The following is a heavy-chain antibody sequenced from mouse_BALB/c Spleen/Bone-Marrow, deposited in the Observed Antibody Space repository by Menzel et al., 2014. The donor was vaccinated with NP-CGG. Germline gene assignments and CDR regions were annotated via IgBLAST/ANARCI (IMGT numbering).Heavy chain of an antibody. CDR2: INPYNDGT. V-gene: IGHV1-14*01. J-gene: IGHJ4*01. CDR3: ARYPDYYGSSYAMDY. Sequence: VQRQQSGPELVKPGASVKMSCKASGYTFISYVMHWVKQKPGQGLEWIGYINPYNDGTKYNEKFKGKATLTSDKSSSTAYMELSSLTSEDSAVYYCARYPDYYGSSYAMDYWGQGTSVTVSS. D-gene: IGHD1-1*01. CDR1: GYTFISYV.